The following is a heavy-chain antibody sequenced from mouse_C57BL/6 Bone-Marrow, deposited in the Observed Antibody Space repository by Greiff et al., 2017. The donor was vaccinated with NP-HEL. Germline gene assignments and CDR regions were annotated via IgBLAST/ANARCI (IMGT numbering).Heavy chain of an antibody. CDR1: GFTFSSYA. J-gene: IGHJ2*01. CDR2: ISDGGSYT. Sequence: EVQLVESGGGLVKPGGSLKLSCAASGFTFSSYAMSWVRQTPEKRLEWVATISDGGSYTYYPDNVKGRFTISRDNAKNNLYLQMSHLKSEDTAMYYCARDWYYGSSHYFDYWGQGTTLTVSS. CDR3: ARDWYYGSSHYFDY. V-gene: IGHV5-4*01. D-gene: IGHD1-1*01.